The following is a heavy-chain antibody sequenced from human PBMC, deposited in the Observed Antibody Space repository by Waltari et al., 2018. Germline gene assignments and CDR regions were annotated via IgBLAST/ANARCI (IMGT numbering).Heavy chain of an antibody. V-gene: IGHV2-5*01. CDR1: GFSLSTSGVG. J-gene: IGHJ4*02. D-gene: IGHD6-6*01. CDR3: AHRLQTLIAARGGEFDY. CDR2: IYWKDDK. Sequence: QITLKESGPTLVKPTQTLTLTCTFSGFSLSTSGVGVGWIRQPPGKALGWLAPIYWKDDKRYSPSLKSRLTITKDTAKHQVVLTTTNMDPVDTATDYCAHRLQTLIAARGGEFDYWGQGTLVTVSS.